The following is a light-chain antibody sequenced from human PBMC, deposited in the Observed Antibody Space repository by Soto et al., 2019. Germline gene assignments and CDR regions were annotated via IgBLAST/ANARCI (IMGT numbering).Light chain of an antibody. CDR3: QQYNIWPPIT. J-gene: IGKJ5*01. V-gene: IGKV3-15*01. CDR2: GAY. Sequence: EIVMTQSPATLSVSPGERATLSCRASQSVSSNAAWYQQKPGQAPRLLIYGAYTRAAGVPARFSGSGSGTEFTLTITSLQSEDIALYYCQQYNIWPPITFGQGTRLEIK. CDR1: QSVSSN.